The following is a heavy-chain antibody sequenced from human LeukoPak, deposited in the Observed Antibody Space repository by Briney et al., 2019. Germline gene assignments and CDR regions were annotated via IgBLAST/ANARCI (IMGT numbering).Heavy chain of an antibody. D-gene: IGHD6-19*01. CDR1: GFTFSDYS. CDR3: ARGSGPSSYWYFDL. J-gene: IGHJ2*01. Sequence: GGSLRLSCTSSGFTFSDYSLNWVRQAPGRELEWIASVGGTSAYIYYADSVRGRFTISRDNAENSVYLLMNSLSAEDTSVYYCARGSGPSSYWYFDLWGRGTLVTVSS. V-gene: IGHV3-21*01. CDR2: VGGTSAYI.